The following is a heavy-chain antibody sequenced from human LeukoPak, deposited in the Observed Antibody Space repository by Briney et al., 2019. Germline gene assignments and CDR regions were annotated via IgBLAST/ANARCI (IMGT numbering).Heavy chain of an antibody. Sequence: SETLSLTCAVYGGSFSGYYWSWIRQPPGKGLEWIGEINHSGSINYNPSLKSRVTISVDTSKNQFSLKLSSVTAADTAVYYCARHEPMDYDFWSGAGYFDYWGQGTLVTVSS. J-gene: IGHJ4*02. CDR1: GGSFSGYY. CDR2: INHSGSI. CDR3: ARHEPMDYDFWSGAGYFDY. V-gene: IGHV4-34*01. D-gene: IGHD3-3*01.